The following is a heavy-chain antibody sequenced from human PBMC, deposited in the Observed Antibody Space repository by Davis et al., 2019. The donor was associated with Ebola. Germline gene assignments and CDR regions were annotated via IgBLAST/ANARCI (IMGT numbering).Heavy chain of an antibody. CDR2: IYYSGTT. CDR3: ARDRDFWSGPSGNYYYGMDV. CDR1: GGYVSSGSYY. J-gene: IGHJ6*04. D-gene: IGHD3-3*01. V-gene: IGHV4-61*01. Sequence: MPSETLSLTCTVSGGYVSSGSYYWNWIRQPPGRGLEWIGYIYYSGTTNYNPSLKSRVTISVDTSKNQFSLKLSSVTAADTAVYYCARDRDFWSGPSGNYYYGMDVWGKGTTVIVSS.